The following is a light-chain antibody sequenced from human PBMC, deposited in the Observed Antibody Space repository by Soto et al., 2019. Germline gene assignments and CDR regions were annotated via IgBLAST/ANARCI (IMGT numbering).Light chain of an antibody. CDR1: QSVSSN. Sequence: EIVMTQPPATLSVSPGERATLSCRASQSVSSNLAWYQQKPGQAPRLLIYGASTRATGIPARFSGSGSGTGFTLTFSTLNSEDFAVYSCQKYNNWHVWTLGQGTKVDIK. CDR2: GAS. J-gene: IGKJ1*01. CDR3: QKYNNWHVWT. V-gene: IGKV3-15*01.